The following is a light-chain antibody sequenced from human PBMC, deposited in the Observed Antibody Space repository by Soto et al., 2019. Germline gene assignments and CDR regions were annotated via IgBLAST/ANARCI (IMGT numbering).Light chain of an antibody. CDR3: QQRDRWPPIT. CDR1: QSVRSY. V-gene: IGKV3-11*01. CDR2: DAY. Sequence: EVVLTQSPATMSLSPGERATLSCRASQSVRSYLAWYQQKPGQAPRLIISDAYNRATGLPARFSGSGSGTDFTLTISSLEPEDFAVYYCQQRDRWPPITFGPGTRLDIK. J-gene: IGKJ5*01.